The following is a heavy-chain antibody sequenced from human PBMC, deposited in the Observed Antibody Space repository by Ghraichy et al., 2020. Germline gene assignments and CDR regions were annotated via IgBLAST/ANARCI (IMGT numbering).Heavy chain of an antibody. D-gene: IGHD3-22*01. Sequence: GGSLRLSCAASGFTFSSYSMNWVRHAPGKGLEWVSSISSSSSYIYYADSVKGRFTISRDNAKNSLYLQMNSLRAEDTAVYYCARGGYYYGAGAFDIWGQGTMVTVSS. J-gene: IGHJ3*02. CDR3: ARGGYYYGAGAFDI. CDR2: ISSSSSYI. CDR1: GFTFSSYS. V-gene: IGHV3-21*01.